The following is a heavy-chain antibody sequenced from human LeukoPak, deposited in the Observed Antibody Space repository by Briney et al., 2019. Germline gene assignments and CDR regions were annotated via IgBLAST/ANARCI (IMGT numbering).Heavy chain of an antibody. CDR1: GGSFSGYY. V-gene: IGHV4-34*01. D-gene: IGHD4-17*01. CDR3: ARGEDYGAHS. Sequence: SETLSLTCAVYGGSFSGYYWSWIRQPPGKGLEWIGEINHSGSTNYNPSLKSRVTISVDTSKNQFSLKLSSVTAADTAVYYCARGEDYGAHSWGQGTLVTVSS. J-gene: IGHJ4*02. CDR2: INHSGST.